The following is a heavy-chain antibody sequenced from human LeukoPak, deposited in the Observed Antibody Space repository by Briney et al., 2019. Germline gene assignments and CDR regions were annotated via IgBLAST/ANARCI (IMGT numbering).Heavy chain of an antibody. CDR3: ARHIGGDFDL. CDR1: GGSISSYY. V-gene: IGHV4-59*08. J-gene: IGHJ2*01. D-gene: IGHD2-15*01. Sequence: PSETLSLTCTVSGGSISSYYWSWIRQPPGKGVEWIGYIYYSGSTNYNPSLKSRVTISVDTSKNQFSLKLSSVTAADTAVYYCARHIGGDFDLWGRGTLVTVSS. CDR2: IYYSGST.